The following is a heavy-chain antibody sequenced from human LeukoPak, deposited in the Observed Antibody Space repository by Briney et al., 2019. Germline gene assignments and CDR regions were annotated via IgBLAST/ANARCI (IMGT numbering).Heavy chain of an antibody. Sequence: ASVKVSCKASGGTFSSYAISWVRQAPGQGLEWMGRIIPILGIANYAQKFQGRVTITAGKSTSTAYMELSSLRSEDTAVYYCARGGLQIDYWGQGTLVTVSS. V-gene: IGHV1-69*04. CDR2: IIPILGIA. CDR3: ARGGLQIDY. CDR1: GGTFSSYA. J-gene: IGHJ4*02. D-gene: IGHD5-24*01.